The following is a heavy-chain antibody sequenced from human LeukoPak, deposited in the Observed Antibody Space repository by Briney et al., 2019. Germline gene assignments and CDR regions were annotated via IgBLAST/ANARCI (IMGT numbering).Heavy chain of an antibody. J-gene: IGHJ4*02. V-gene: IGHV3-53*01. CDR2: IYSGGST. CDR3: ARDPFHGALDF. D-gene: IGHD3-16*01. Sequence: GGSLRLSCAASGFTVSSNYMSWVRQAPGKGLEWVSVIYSGGSTYYADSVTGRFTISRDNSKNTLYLQMNSLRVEDTAVYYCARDPFHGALDFWGRGILVTVSS. CDR1: GFTVSSNY.